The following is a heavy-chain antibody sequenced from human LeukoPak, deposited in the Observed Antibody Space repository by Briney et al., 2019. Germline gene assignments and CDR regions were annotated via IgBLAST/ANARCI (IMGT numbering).Heavy chain of an antibody. Sequence: SETLSLTCAVYGWSFSVYYWSWIRQPPGKGLEWIGEINHSGSTNYNPSLKSRVTISVDTSNNHFSLKLSSVTAADTAVYYCARHEVRYFDWFTQRAKASRGPMRDWGQGTLVTVSS. D-gene: IGHD3-9*01. J-gene: IGHJ4*02. CDR3: ARHEVRYFDWFTQRAKASRGPMRD. CDR2: INHSGST. CDR1: GWSFSVYY. V-gene: IGHV4-34*01.